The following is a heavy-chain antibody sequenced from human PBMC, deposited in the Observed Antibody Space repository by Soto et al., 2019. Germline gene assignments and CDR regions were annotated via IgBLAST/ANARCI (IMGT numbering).Heavy chain of an antibody. V-gene: IGHV3-74*01. Sequence: EVQLVESGGGLVQPGGSLRLSCAASGFTFSSYWMHWVRQAPGKGLVWVSRLKSDGSSTAYADSVKGRFTISRDNAKNTLYLQMNSLRAEDTAVYYCARAKGSWYFDLWGRATLVTVSS. CDR3: ARAKGSWYFDL. J-gene: IGHJ2*01. CDR1: GFTFSSYW. CDR2: LKSDGSST.